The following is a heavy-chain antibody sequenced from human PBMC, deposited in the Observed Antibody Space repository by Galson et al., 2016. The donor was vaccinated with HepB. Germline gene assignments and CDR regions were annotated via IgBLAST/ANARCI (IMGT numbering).Heavy chain of an antibody. D-gene: IGHD4-11*01. CDR1: GFTFSRSA. CDR3: ASTIVTALYHYYYGIDV. J-gene: IGHJ6*02. CDR2: IRSKPNSYAT. V-gene: IGHV3-73*01. Sequence: SPRLCCAAAGFTFSRSAMYCFRQASGKGLEWVGRIRSKPNSYATAYGASVNGRFTISRDDSKNTAYLQMNSLKTEDTAVYYCASTIVTALYHYYYGIDVWGQGTTVTVSS.